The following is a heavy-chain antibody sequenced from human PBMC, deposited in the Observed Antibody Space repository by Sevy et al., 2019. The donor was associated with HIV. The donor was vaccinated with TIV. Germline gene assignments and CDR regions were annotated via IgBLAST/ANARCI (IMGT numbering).Heavy chain of an antibody. D-gene: IGHD6-19*01. CDR2: ISKDGNEK. CDR3: KSASGIAVAGLYAY. V-gene: IGHV3-30*03. Sequence: GGSLRLSCVVSGFNFRDFGMHWVRQAPGKGLEWVAIISKDGNEKYYTDSVKGRFTISRDNSKNTLYLQMNSLRGEDTAEYYCKSASGIAVAGLYAYWGQGNLVTVSS. J-gene: IGHJ4*02. CDR1: GFNFRDFG.